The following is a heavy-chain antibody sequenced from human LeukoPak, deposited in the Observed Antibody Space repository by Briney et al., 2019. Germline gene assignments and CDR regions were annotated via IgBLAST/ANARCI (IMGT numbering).Heavy chain of an antibody. V-gene: IGHV4-4*07. CDR1: GGSISSYY. CDR2: IYTSGST. D-gene: IGHD6-13*01. Sequence: SETLSLTCTVSGGSISSYYWSWIRQPAGKGLEWIGRIYTSGSTNYNPSLKSRVTMSVDTSKNQFSLKLSSVTAADTAVYYCATYIAAAISTPGLNGVGENFDYWGQGTLVTVSS. CDR3: ATYIAAAISTPGLNGVGENFDY. J-gene: IGHJ4*02.